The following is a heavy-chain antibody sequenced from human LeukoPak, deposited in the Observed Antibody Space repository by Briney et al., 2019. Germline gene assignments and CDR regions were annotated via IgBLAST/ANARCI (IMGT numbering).Heavy chain of an antibody. V-gene: IGHV1-18*04. CDR1: GYTFTNYG. CDR2: ISPYNDYT. Sequence: ASVKVSCKASGYTFTNYGISWVRQAPGQGLEWMGWISPYNDYTNYAQKLQGRVTMTTDTSTSTGYMELRSLRSDNTAVYYCARWYCSSTSCYAGAFDMWGQGTMVTVSS. J-gene: IGHJ3*02. CDR3: ARWYCSSTSCYAGAFDM. D-gene: IGHD2-2*01.